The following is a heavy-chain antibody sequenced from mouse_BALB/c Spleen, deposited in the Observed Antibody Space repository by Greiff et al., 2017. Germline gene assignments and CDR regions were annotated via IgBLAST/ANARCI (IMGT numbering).Heavy chain of an antibody. CDR1: GFSLTSYG. CDR3: ARDSFYGNYYFDY. D-gene: IGHD2-10*01. Sequence: VQLQESGPGLVAPSQSLSITCTVSGFSLTSYGVHWVRQPPGKGLEWLGVIWAGGSTNYNSALMSRLSISKDNSKSQVFLKMNSLQTDDTAMYYCARDSFYGNYYFDYWGQGTTLTVSS. J-gene: IGHJ2*01. CDR2: IWAGGST. V-gene: IGHV2-9*02.